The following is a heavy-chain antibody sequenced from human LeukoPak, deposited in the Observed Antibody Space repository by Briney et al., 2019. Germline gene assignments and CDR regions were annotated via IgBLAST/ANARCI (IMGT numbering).Heavy chain of an antibody. V-gene: IGHV3-74*01. D-gene: IGHD1-1*01. J-gene: IGHJ4*02. CDR1: GFTFSSYA. Sequence: GGSLRLSCAASGFTFSSYAMSWVRQATGKGLVWVSRIKIDGSSTNYADSVKGRFTISRDNAKNTLYLQMNSLRAEDTAVYYCARDMAGTTSFDYWGQGTLVTVSS. CDR3: ARDMAGTTSFDY. CDR2: IKIDGSST.